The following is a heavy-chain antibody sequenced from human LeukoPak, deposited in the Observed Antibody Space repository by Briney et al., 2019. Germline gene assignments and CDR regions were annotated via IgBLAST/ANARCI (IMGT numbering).Heavy chain of an antibody. J-gene: IGHJ4*02. CDR2: IDWDDDK. V-gene: IGHV2-70*11. Sequence: SGPTLVNPTQTLTLTCTFSGFSLSTSGMCVSCIRQPPGKALEWLARIDWDDDKYYSTSLKTRLTISKDTSKNQVVLTMTNMDPVDTATYYCARTPIYCSGGSCYLYYFDYWGQGTLVTVSS. CDR3: ARTPIYCSGGSCYLYYFDY. D-gene: IGHD2-15*01. CDR1: GFSLSTSGMC.